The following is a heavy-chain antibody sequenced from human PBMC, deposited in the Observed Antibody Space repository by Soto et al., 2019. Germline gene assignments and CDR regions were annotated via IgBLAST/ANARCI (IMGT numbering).Heavy chain of an antibody. CDR3: ARGNLFLGTRTRLDCSDP. J-gene: IGHJ5*02. V-gene: IGHV1-8*01. CDR2: MNPNSGNT. CDR1: GYTFTSYN. D-gene: IGHD7-27*01. Sequence: ASVKVSCKASGYTFTSYNINWVRQAAGRGLEWMGWMNPNSGNTGYAQKFQGRVTMTRNTSISTAYMELSSLRSEDTAVYYCARGNLFLGTRTRLDCSDPWGQGTLVTVS.